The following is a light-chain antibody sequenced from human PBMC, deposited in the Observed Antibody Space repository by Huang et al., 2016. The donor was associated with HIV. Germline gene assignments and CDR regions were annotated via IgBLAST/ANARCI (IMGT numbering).Light chain of an antibody. CDR3: QQYGDPLT. Sequence: IILTQSPGTLSLSPGERATPSCKASQNVGSSYLAWYQQKPGQAPRPLIYGASRRAAGSPDRFSGRGSGTDFTLTISRLEPDDFAMYYCQQYGDPLTFGGGTKVEIK. CDR2: GAS. V-gene: IGKV3-20*01. CDR1: QNVGSSY. J-gene: IGKJ4*01.